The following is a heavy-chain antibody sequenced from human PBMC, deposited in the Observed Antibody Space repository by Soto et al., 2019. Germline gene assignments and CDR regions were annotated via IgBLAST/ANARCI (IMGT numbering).Heavy chain of an antibody. CDR1: GFTFSSYS. CDR3: TRGPRSTSTGTGAF. Sequence: PGGSLRLSCADSGFTFSSYSMNWVRQAPGKGLEWVSSISSSSSYIYYADSVKGRFTISRDNAKNTLYLQMNALRVEDTAVYYCTRGPRSTSTGTGAFWGQGTLVTVSS. D-gene: IGHD1-1*01. V-gene: IGHV3-21*01. J-gene: IGHJ4*02. CDR2: ISSSSSYI.